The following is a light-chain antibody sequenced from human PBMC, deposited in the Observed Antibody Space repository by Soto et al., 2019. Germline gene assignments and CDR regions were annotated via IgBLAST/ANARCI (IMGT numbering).Light chain of an antibody. V-gene: IGKV3-15*01. CDR2: GAS. CDR3: QQFHNWPRT. CDR1: QSVSSN. J-gene: IGKJ1*01. Sequence: ENVLTQSPGTLSLSPGERATLSCRASQSVSSNLAWYQQKPGQAPRLLIYGASTRATGIPARFSGSGSGTEFTLTITSLQSEDFAVYYCQQFHNWPRTFGQGTKVDIK.